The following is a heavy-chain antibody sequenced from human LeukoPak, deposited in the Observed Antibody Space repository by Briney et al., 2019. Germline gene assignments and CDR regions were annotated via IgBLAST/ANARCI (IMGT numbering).Heavy chain of an antibody. CDR2: IYYSGST. Sequence: SETLSLTCTVSGGSISSYYWNWIRQPPGKGLEWIGYIYYSGSTKYNPSLKSRVTISVDTPKNQFSLKVSSVTAADTAVYYCAREGGPYRPLDYSGQGTLVTVSS. J-gene: IGHJ4*02. V-gene: IGHV4-59*01. CDR1: GGSISSYY. CDR3: AREGGPYRPLDY.